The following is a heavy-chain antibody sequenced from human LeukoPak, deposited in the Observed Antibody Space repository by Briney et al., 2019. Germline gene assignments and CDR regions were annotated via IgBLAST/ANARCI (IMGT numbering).Heavy chain of an antibody. Sequence: SETLSLTCTVSGGSISSSSYYWGWIRQPPGKGLEWSGSIYHSGSTYYNPSLKSRVTISVDTSKNQFSLKLSSVTAADTAVYYCARRRLSGYYYGSGSYPPFDYWGQGTLVTVSS. CDR1: GGSISSSSYY. J-gene: IGHJ4*02. D-gene: IGHD3-10*01. V-gene: IGHV4-39*01. CDR2: IYHSGST. CDR3: ARRRLSGYYYGSGSYPPFDY.